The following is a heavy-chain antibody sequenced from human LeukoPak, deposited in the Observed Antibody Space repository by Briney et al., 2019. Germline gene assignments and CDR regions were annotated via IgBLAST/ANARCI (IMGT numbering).Heavy chain of an antibody. CDR3: ARATRVEDFWSGYSLDY. CDR2: INPSGGST. V-gene: IGHV1-46*01. J-gene: IGHJ4*02. Sequence: ASVKVSCKASGYTFTSYYMHWVRQAPGQGLEWMGIINPSGGSTSYAQKFQGKVTMTRDTSTSTVYMELSSLRSEDTAVYYCARATRVEDFWSGYSLDYWGQGTLVTVSS. CDR1: GYTFTSYY. D-gene: IGHD3-3*01.